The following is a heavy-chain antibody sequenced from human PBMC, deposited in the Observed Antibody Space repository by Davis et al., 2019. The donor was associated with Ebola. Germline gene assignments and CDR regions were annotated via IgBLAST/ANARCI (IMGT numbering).Heavy chain of an antibody. J-gene: IGHJ6*02. CDR2: ISAYNGNT. CDR3: ARDDFGYCSSTSCSHYYYYGMDV. V-gene: IGHV1-18*01. Sequence: ASVKVSCKASGYTFTSYGISWVRQAPGQGLEWMGWISAYNGNTNYAQKLQGRVTMTTDTSTSTAYMELRSLRSDDTAAYYCARDDFGYCSSTSCSHYYYYGMDVWGQGTTVTVSS. D-gene: IGHD2-2*03. CDR1: GYTFTSYG.